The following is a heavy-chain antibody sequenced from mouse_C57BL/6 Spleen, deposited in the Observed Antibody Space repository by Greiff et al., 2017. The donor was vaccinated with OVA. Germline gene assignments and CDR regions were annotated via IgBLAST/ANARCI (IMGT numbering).Heavy chain of an antibody. CDR3: ARRYYGSSYGYFDY. V-gene: IGHV5-17*01. J-gene: IGHJ2*01. CDR2: ISSGSSTI. CDR1: GFTFSDYG. D-gene: IGHD1-1*01. Sequence: DVKLVESGGGLVKPGGSLKLSCAASGFTFSDYGMHWVRQAPEKGLEWVAYISSGSSTIYYADTVKGRFTISRDNAKNTLFLQMTSLRSEDTAMYYCARRYYGSSYGYFDYWGQGTTLTVSS.